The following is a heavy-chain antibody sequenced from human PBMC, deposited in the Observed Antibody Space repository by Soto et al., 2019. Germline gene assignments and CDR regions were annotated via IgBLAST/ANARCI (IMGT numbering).Heavy chain of an antibody. CDR1: GGSISSGGYY. Sequence: SETLSLTCTVSGGSISSGGYYWSWIRQHPGKGLEWIGYIYYSGSTYYNPSLKSRVTISVDTSKNQFSLKLSSVTAADTAVYYCARGGHFGEEDANWFDPWGQGTLVTVSS. CDR2: IYYSGST. CDR3: ARGGHFGEEDANWFDP. D-gene: IGHD3-10*01. V-gene: IGHV4-31*03. J-gene: IGHJ5*02.